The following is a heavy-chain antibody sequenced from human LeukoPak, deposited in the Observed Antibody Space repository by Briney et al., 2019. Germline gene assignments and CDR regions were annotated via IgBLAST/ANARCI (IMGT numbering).Heavy chain of an antibody. Sequence: GGSLRLSCAASGFTFSSYWMHWVCQGPGKGLVWVSRVNSDGSSTGYADSVKGRFTISRDNAKNTLYLQLNSLRAEDTALYYCARETSGSSDYWGQGTLVTVSS. CDR1: GFTFSSYW. D-gene: IGHD3-22*01. V-gene: IGHV3-74*01. J-gene: IGHJ4*02. CDR2: VNSDGSST. CDR3: ARETSGSSDY.